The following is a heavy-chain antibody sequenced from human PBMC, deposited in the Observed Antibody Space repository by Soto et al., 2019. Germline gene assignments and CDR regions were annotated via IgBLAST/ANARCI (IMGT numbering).Heavy chain of an antibody. CDR1: GGTFSSYA. CDR3: ARPGYSTYWYFDL. D-gene: IGHD5-18*01. V-gene: IGHV1-69*13. J-gene: IGHJ2*01. CDR2: IIPIFGTA. Sequence: SVKVSCKASGGTFSSYAISWVRQAPGQGLEWMGGIIPIFGTANYAQKFQGRVTITADESTSTAYMKLSSLRSEDTAEYYCARPGYSTYWYFDLWGRGTLVTVSS.